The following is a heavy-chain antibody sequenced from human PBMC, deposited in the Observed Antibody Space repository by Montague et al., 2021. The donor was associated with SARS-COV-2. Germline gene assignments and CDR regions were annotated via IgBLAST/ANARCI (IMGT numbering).Heavy chain of an antibody. CDR1: GGSIITSNYY. CDR2: GDYSGST. D-gene: IGHD6-19*01. V-gene: IGHV4-39*01. Sequence: SETLSLTCTVSGGSIITSNYYWGWLRQPPGKGLEWIGSGDYSGSTSYNPSLTSRVTISVDTSKNQLSLKLTSVTAADTAVYYCARHVGRGPGAVDWLDPWGQGTLVTVSP. J-gene: IGHJ5*01. CDR3: ARHVGRGPGAVDWLDP.